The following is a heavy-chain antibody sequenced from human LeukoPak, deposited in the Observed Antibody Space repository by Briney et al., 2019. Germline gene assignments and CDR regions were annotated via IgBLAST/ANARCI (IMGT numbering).Heavy chain of an antibody. D-gene: IGHD3-10*01. J-gene: IGHJ6*02. CDR1: GFTVSSNY. CDR2: IYSGGST. CDR3: ASCITMVYYYGMDV. V-gene: IGHV3-66*02. Sequence: PGGSLRLSCAASGFTVSSNYMSWVRQAPGKGLEWVSVIYSGGSTYYADSVKGRFTISRDNSKNTLYLQMNSLRAEDTAVYYCASCITMVYYYGMDVWGQGTTVTVSS.